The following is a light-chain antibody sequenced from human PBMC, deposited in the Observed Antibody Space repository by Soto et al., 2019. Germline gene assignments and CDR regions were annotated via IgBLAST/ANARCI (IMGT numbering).Light chain of an antibody. V-gene: IGLV2-23*01. CDR2: EAT. Sequence: QSVLTQPASVSGSPGQSIAISCTGTSSDVGAYILVSWYQQHPGKAPKLIIYEATKRPSGISDRFSGSKSGNTASLTISGLQAEDEADYFCCSYAGSSTFVFGTGTKLTVL. CDR1: SSDVGAYIL. J-gene: IGLJ1*01. CDR3: CSYAGSSTFV.